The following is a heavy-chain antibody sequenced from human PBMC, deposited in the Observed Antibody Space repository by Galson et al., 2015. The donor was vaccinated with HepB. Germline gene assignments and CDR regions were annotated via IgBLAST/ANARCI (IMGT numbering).Heavy chain of an antibody. D-gene: IGHD4-23*01. J-gene: IGHJ4*02. CDR3: ARSQVPYGGNSGAFGF. Sequence: SVKVSCKASGYTFTGYYIHWVRQAPGQGLEWMGWINPNSGTTKYAQNFQGRVTMTRDTSISTAYMELTRLRSDDTAVYYCARSQVPYGGNSGAFGFWGQGTLVTVSS. V-gene: IGHV1-2*02. CDR1: GYTFTGYY. CDR2: INPNSGTT.